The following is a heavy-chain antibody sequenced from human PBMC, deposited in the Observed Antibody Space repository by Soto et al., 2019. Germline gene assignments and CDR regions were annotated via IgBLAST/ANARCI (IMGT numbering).Heavy chain of an antibody. CDR2: IYWDDDK. Sequence: QITLKESGPTLVKPTQTLTLTCTFSGFSLSSTRVAVGWISQPPGNDLERLALIYWDDDKRSSPFLKSRLTITKDTSKNQLVLTMTTMDSVDTATYYCSHTVVAGLVYYFDYWGQGTLVTVSS. V-gene: IGHV2-5*02. D-gene: IGHD6-19*01. CDR3: SHTVVAGLVYYFDY. CDR1: GFSLSSTRVA. J-gene: IGHJ4*02.